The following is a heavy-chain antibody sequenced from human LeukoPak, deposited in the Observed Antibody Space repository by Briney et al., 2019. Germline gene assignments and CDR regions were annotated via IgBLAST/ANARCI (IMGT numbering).Heavy chain of an antibody. D-gene: IGHD3-22*01. V-gene: IGHV3-74*01. CDR1: GFTFSSYW. CDR3: ARAADSSGYYDY. CDR2: INSDGSST. Sequence: GGSLRLSCAASGFTFSSYWMHWVRQAPGKGQVWVSRINSDGSSTSYADSVKGRFTISRDNAKNTLYLQMNSLRAEDTAVYYCARAADSSGYYDYWGQGTLVTVSS. J-gene: IGHJ4*02.